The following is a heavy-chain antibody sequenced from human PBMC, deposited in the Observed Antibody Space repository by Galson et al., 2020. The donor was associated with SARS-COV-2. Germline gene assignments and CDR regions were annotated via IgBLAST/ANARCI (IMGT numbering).Heavy chain of an antibody. J-gene: IGHJ4*02. CDR1: GGSISSGGYY. CDR3: ARVHSGSSGYYPDY. Sequence: PSETLSLTCTVSGGSISSGGYYWSWIRQHPGKGLEWIGYIYYSGSTHYNPSLKSRVTISVDTSKNQFSLKLSSVTAADTAVYYCARVHSGSSGYYPDYWGQGTLVTVSS. V-gene: IGHV4-31*03. D-gene: IGHD3-22*01. CDR2: IYYSGST.